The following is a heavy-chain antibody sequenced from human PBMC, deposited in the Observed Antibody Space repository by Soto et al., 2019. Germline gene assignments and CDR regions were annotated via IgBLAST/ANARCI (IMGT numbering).Heavy chain of an antibody. CDR3: AHLRGTSCAMDF. V-gene: IGHV2-5*01. Sequence: GSGPTLVNPTETLTLTCSFSGFSLSGFSLSFSGVGVTWIRQSPGKALEWLGIIYWNDSKHYSPSLRGRLSITRATSRDHVFLTMANMDPADTGTYYCAHLRGTSCAMDFWGQGIPVTVSS. CDR2: IYWNDSK. J-gene: IGHJ4*02. D-gene: IGHD2-2*01. CDR1: GFSLSGFSLSFSGVG.